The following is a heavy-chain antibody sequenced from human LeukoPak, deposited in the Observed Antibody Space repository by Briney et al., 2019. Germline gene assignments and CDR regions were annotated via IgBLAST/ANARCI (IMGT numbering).Heavy chain of an antibody. D-gene: IGHD3-3*01. J-gene: IGHJ3*02. CDR2: ISSSSSYI. V-gene: IGHV3-11*06. CDR3: ARDQGEAPRPIFGVVDDAFDI. Sequence: PGGSLRVSCAASGFTFSDYYMSWIRQAPGKGLEWVSYISSSSSYIYYADAVKGRFTISRDNAKNSLYLQMNSLRAEDTAVYYCARDQGEAPRPIFGVVDDAFDIWGQGTVVTVSS. CDR1: GFTFSDYY.